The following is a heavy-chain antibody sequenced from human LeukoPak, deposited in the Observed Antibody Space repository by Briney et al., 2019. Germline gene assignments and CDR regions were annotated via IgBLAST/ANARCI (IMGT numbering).Heavy chain of an antibody. D-gene: IGHD6-19*01. CDR3: ARDQVGKQWPVSRRTALDY. V-gene: IGHV3-21*01. Sequence: GGSLRLSCAASGFTFSNYAMSWVRQAPGKGLEWVSSISSSSSYIYYADSVKGRFTISRDNAKNSLYLQMNSLRAEDTAVYYCARDQVGKQWPVSRRTALDYWGQGTLVTVSS. CDR2: ISSSSSYI. CDR1: GFTFSNYA. J-gene: IGHJ4*02.